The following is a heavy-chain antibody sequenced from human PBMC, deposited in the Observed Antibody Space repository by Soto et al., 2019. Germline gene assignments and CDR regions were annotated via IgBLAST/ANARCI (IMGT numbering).Heavy chain of an antibody. J-gene: IGHJ4*02. CDR1: GYTFTSYY. CDR2: INPSGGST. Sequence: QVQLVQSGAEVKKPGASVKVSCKASGYTFTSYYMHWVRQAPGQGLEWMGIINPSGGSTSYAQKFQGRVTMTRDTSTSTVYMELSSLRSEDTAVYYCARDLFDIVVVVAATVFDYWGQGPLVTVSS. D-gene: IGHD2-15*01. CDR3: ARDLFDIVVVVAATVFDY. V-gene: IGHV1-46*01.